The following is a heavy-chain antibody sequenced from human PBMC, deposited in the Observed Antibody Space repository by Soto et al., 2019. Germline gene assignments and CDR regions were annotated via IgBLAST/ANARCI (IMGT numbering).Heavy chain of an antibody. CDR2: ISYDGSNK. D-gene: IGHD3-22*01. CDR3: AKEWVYDSSGWSFDY. V-gene: IGHV3-30*18. J-gene: IGHJ4*02. CDR1: GFTFSSYG. Sequence: QVQLVESGGGVVQPGRSLRLSCAASGFTFSSYGMHWVRQAPGKGLEWVAVISYDGSNKYYADSVKGRFTISRDNSKNTLYLQMNRLRAEDTAVYYCAKEWVYDSSGWSFDYWGQGTLVTVSS.